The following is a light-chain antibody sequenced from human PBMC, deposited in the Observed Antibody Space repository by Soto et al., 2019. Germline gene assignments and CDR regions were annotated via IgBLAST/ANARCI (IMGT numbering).Light chain of an antibody. CDR1: SSDVGGYDF. J-gene: IGLJ2*01. Sequence: QSALTQPRSVSGSPGQSVTISCTGNSSDVGGYDFVSWYQQHPGKAPKLIIYDVNKRPSWVPDRFSGSKSGNTASLTISGLQAEDEADYCCCSYAGNYRVFGGGTKVTVL. CDR3: CSYAGNYRV. V-gene: IGLV2-11*01. CDR2: DVN.